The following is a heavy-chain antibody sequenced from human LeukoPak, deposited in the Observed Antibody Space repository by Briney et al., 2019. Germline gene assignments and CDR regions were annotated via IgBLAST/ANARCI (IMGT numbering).Heavy chain of an antibody. J-gene: IGHJ3*02. V-gene: IGHV4-34*01. CDR1: GGSFSGYY. D-gene: IGHD2-21*01. CDR3: ARHFVNGNRRGARAFDI. CDR2: INHSGST. Sequence: SETLSLTCAVYGGSFSGYYWSWIRQPPGKGLEWIGEINHSGSTNYNPSLKSRVTISVDTSKNQFSLKLSSVTAADTAVYYCARHFVNGNRRGARAFDIWGQGTMVTVSS.